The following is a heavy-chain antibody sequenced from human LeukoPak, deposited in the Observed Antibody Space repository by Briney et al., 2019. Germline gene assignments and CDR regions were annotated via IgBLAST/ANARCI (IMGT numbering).Heavy chain of an antibody. CDR3: AELGITMIGGV. CDR2: ISSSGSTI. Sequence: GGSLRLSCAASGFTFSSYEMTWVRQAPGKVLEWVSYISSSGSTIYYADSVKGRFTISRDNAKNSLYLQMNSLRAEDTAVYYCAELGITMIGGVWGKGTTVTISS. D-gene: IGHD3-10*02. J-gene: IGHJ6*04. CDR1: GFTFSSYE. V-gene: IGHV3-48*03.